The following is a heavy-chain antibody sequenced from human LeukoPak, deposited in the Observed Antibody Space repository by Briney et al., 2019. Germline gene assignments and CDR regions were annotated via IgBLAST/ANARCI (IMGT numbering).Heavy chain of an antibody. Sequence: PGGSLRLSCAASGFTFSSYSMNRVRQAPGKGLEWVSSISSSSSYIYYADSVKGRFTISRDNAKNSLYLQMNSLRAEDTAVYYCARDGDLDDYGDYVGPSLYNWFDPWGQGTLVTVSS. CDR1: GFTFSSYS. CDR2: ISSSSSYI. D-gene: IGHD4-17*01. V-gene: IGHV3-21*01. CDR3: ARDGDLDDYGDYVGPSLYNWFDP. J-gene: IGHJ5*02.